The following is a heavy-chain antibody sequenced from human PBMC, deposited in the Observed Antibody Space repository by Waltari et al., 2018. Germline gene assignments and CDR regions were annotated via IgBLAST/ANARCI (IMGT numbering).Heavy chain of an antibody. J-gene: IGHJ4*02. CDR2: I. V-gene: IGHV5-10-1*01. D-gene: IGHD3-22*01. Sequence: INYSPSFQGHVTISADKSISTAYLQWSSLKASDTAMYYCARVAGGEYYDSSGYLWGQGTLVTVSS. CDR3: ARVAGGEYYDSSGYL.